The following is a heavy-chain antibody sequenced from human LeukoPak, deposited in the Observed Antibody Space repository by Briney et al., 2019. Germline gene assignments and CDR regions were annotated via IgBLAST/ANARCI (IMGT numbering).Heavy chain of an antibody. CDR3: ARCYYDGSGFYYYFDY. CDR1: GFTVSSNY. J-gene: IGHJ4*02. CDR2: IYSGGST. V-gene: IGHV3-53*01. Sequence: PGGSLRLSCAASGFTVSSNYMSWVRQAPGKGLEWVSVIYSGGSTYYADSVKGRFTISRDNPKNTLFLQMGSLRGEDTAVYYCARCYYDGSGFYYYFDYWGQGTLVTVSS. D-gene: IGHD3-22*01.